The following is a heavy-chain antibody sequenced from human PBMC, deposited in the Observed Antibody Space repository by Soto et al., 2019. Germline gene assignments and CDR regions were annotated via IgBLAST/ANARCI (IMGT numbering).Heavy chain of an antibody. D-gene: IGHD3-22*01. V-gene: IGHV3-23*01. J-gene: IGHJ4*02. CDR3: AAQATGYFVPFDF. CDR1: GFSFSTCA. Sequence: EVQLLESGGGLVQPGGSLRLSCAASGFSFSTCAVSWVRQAPGTGLEWVSSISASGDTTHYAESVRGRFTISRDNSRHTLHLQMSILTAEDTAIYSCAAQATGYFVPFDFWGRGTLVTVSS. CDR2: ISASGDTT.